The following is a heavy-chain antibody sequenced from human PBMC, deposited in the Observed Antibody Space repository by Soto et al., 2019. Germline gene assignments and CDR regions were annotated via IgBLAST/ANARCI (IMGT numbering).Heavy chain of an antibody. D-gene: IGHD3-3*01. J-gene: IGHJ6*02. V-gene: IGHV1-69*13. CDR2: IIPILGTA. CDR3: ARASLAYYDFWSGLTRGYYYYGMDV. CDR1: GGTFSSYA. Sequence: SVKVSCKASGGTFSSYAISWVRQAPGQGLEWMGGIIPILGTANYAQKFQGRVTITADESTSTAYMELSSLRSEDTAVYYCARASLAYYDFWSGLTRGYYYYGMDVWGQGTTVTVS.